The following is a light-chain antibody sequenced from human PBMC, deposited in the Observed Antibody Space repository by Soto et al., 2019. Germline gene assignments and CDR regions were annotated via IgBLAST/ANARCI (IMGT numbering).Light chain of an antibody. J-gene: IGLJ1*01. V-gene: IGLV2-14*01. CDR2: EVS. Sequence: QSALAQPASVSGSHGQSITISCTGSSSDVDGYNCVSWYRQHPGKAPKLMIYEVSNRPSGVSNRFSGSKSGNTASLTISGLQAEDEADYYCTSCSSSNTPVFGTGTKVTVL. CDR3: TSCSSSNTPV. CDR1: SSDVDGYNC.